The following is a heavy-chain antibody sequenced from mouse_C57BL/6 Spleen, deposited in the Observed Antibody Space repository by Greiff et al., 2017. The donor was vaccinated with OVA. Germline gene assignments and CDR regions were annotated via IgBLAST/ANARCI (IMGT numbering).Heavy chain of an antibody. J-gene: IGHJ3*01. CDR2: ISDGGSYT. CDR3: ARGREGRGGFAY. V-gene: IGHV5-4*03. D-gene: IGHD1-1*01. CDR1: GFTFSSYA. Sequence: EVKLVESGGGLVKPGGSLKLSCAASGFTFSSYAMSWVRQTPEKRLEWVATISDGGSYTYYPDNVKGRFTISRDNAKNNLYLQMSHLKSEDTAMYYCARGREGRGGFAYWGQGTLVTVSA.